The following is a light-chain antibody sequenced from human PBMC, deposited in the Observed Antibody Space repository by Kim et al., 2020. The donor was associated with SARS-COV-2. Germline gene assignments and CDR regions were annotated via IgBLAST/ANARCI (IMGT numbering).Light chain of an antibody. J-gene: IGLJ3*02. CDR2: RNN. Sequence: ELTQPPSASGTPGQRATISCSGSSSNIGSNTVNWYQHLPGTAPKLLIYRNNQRPSGVPDRFSGSKSGTSASLAISGLRSEDEADYYCAAWDDSLSGWVFGGGTQLTVL. CDR1: SSNIGSNT. V-gene: IGLV1-47*01. CDR3: AAWDDSLSGWV.